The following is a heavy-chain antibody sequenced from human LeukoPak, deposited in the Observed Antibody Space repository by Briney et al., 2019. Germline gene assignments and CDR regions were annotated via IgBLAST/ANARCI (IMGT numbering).Heavy chain of an antibody. D-gene: IGHD2-15*01. Sequence: ASVKVSCRASGYTFTSYGITWVRQAPGQGLEWMGWISGYNGKTNYGQKLQGRVTMTTDTSTNTAYMELRSLRSEDTAVYYCARVGYSGYGSVGYCSGGSCRNPFYDAFDIWGQGTMVTVSS. CDR3: ARVGYSGYGSVGYCSGGSCRNPFYDAFDI. CDR2: ISGYNGKT. V-gene: IGHV1-18*01. CDR1: GYTFTSYG. J-gene: IGHJ3*02.